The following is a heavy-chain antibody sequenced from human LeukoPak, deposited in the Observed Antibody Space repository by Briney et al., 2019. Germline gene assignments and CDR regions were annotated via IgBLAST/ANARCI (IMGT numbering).Heavy chain of an antibody. CDR2: ISGSGGAT. CDR1: GFSFSSYA. Sequence: PGGPLRLSCAASGFSFSSYAMSWVRQAPGKGLEWVSAISGSGGATYYTDSVKGRSTISRDNSKDTLYLQMNSLRAEDTATYYCAKSRPTTVTASFEAPWGQGTLVTVSS. J-gene: IGHJ5*02. D-gene: IGHD4-11*01. V-gene: IGHV3-23*01. CDR3: AKSRPTTVTASFEAP.